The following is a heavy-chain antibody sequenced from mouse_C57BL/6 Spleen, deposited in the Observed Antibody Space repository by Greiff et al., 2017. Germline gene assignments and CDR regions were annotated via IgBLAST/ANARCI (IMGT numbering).Heavy chain of an antibody. CDR3: ASLYYGRGDFDY. D-gene: IGHD1-1*01. J-gene: IGHJ2*01. V-gene: IGHV1-52*01. CDR2: IDPSDSET. Sequence: QVQLQQPGAELVRPGSSVKLSCKASGYTFTSYWMHWVKQRPIQGLEWIGNIDPSDSETHYNQKFKDKATLTVDKSSSTAYMQLSSLTSEDSAVYYCASLYYGRGDFDYWGQGTTLTVSS. CDR1: GYTFTSYW.